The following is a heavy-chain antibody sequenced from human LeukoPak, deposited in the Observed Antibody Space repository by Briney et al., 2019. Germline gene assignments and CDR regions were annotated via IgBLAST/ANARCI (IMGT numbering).Heavy chain of an antibody. CDR2: ISYHGENT. J-gene: IGHJ4*02. V-gene: IGHV3-30*18. Sequence: GGSLRLSCAASGFTFTSFGMHWVRQVPGKGLEWVTFISYHGENTFYKESVRGRFTVSRDNSKDTLYLEMNNLRVEDTAIYYCAKGAWAGVAATATNWGQGTLVTVSS. CDR3: AKGAWAGVAATATN. D-gene: IGHD6-13*01. CDR1: GFTFTSFG.